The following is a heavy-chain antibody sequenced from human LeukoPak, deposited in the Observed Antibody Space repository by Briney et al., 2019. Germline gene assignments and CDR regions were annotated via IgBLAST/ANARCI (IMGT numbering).Heavy chain of an antibody. CDR3: ARDPPYSPYYFDY. CDR2: INPNSGGT. D-gene: IGHD1-26*01. CDR1: GYTFTGYY. V-gene: IGHV1-2*02. Sequence: ASVKVSCKASGYTFTGYYMHLVRQAPGQGLEWMGWINPNSGGTNYAQKFQGRVTMTRDTSISTAYIELSRLRSDDTAVYYCARDPPYSPYYFDYWGQGTLVTVSS. J-gene: IGHJ4*02.